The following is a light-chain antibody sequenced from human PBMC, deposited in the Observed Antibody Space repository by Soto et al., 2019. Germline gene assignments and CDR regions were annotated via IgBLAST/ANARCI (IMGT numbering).Light chain of an antibody. J-gene: IGKJ2*01. Sequence: EIVLTQSPGTLSLSPGERATLSCRASQSVSSSYLAWYQQKPGQAPRLLIYGASSRATCIPDRFSGSGSGTDFTLTISRQEPEDFAVYYCPQYGSSPYTFGQGTKLEIK. CDR3: PQYGSSPYT. CDR1: QSVSSSY. CDR2: GAS. V-gene: IGKV3-20*01.